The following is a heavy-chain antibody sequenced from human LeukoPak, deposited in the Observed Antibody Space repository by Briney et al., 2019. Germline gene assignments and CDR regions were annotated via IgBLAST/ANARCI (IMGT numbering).Heavy chain of an antibody. CDR1: GYTFTGFY. V-gene: IGHV1-2*02. J-gene: IGHJ5*02. Sequence: ASVKVSCKASGYTFTGFYIHWVRLAPGQGLEWLGLIKPNNGDTNYAQKFQGRVTMTRDTSITTAYMELNRLKSDDTAVYYCERDRPHNWFDPWGQGTLVTVSS. CDR2: IKPNNGDT. CDR3: ERDRPHNWFDP.